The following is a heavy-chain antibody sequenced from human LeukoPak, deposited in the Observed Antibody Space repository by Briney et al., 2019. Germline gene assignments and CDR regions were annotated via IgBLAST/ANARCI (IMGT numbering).Heavy chain of an antibody. CDR1: GGSISSYY. CDR3: ARGGYSSGWWEIDY. D-gene: IGHD6-19*01. V-gene: IGHV4-59*12. Sequence: PSETLSLTCTVSGGSISSYYWSWIRQPPGKGLEWIGYIYYSGSTNYNPSLKSRVTMSVDTSKNQFSLKLSSVTAADTAVHYCARGGYSSGWWEIDYWGQGTLVTVSS. J-gene: IGHJ4*02. CDR2: IYYSGST.